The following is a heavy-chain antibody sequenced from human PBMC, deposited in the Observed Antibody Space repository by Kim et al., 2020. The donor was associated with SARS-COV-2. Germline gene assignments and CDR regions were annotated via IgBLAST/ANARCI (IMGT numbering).Heavy chain of an antibody. CDR1: GGTFSSYA. D-gene: IGHD6-13*01. Sequence: SVKVSCKASGGTFSSYAISWVRQAPGQGLEWMGGIIPIFGTANYAQKFQGRVTITADESTSTAYMELSSLRSEDTAVYYCARGVVAAAGPYNDYYYMDVWGKGTTVTVSS. CDR2: IIPIFGTA. V-gene: IGHV1-69*13. J-gene: IGHJ6*03. CDR3: ARGVVAAAGPYNDYYYMDV.